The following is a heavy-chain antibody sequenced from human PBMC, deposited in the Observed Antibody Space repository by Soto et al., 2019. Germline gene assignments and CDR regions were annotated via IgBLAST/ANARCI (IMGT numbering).Heavy chain of an antibody. V-gene: IGHV3-30-3*01. CDR1: GFTFSSYA. J-gene: IGHJ6*02. CDR3: ARASAKQLRGYYYGMDV. Sequence: LRLSCAASGFTFSSYAMHWVRQAPGKGLEWVAVISYDGSNKYYADSVKGRFTISRDNSKNTLYLQMNSLRAEDTAVYYCARASAKQLRGYYYGMDVWGQGTTVTVSS. CDR2: ISYDGSNK. D-gene: IGHD6-13*01.